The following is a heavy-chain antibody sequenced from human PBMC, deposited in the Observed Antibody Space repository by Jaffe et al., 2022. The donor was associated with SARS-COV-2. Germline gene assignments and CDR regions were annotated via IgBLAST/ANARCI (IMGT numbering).Heavy chain of an antibody. CDR3: ARDGGPGYDSTPYYFDY. Sequence: EVQLVESGGGLVQPGGSLRLSCAASGFTFSSYSMNWVRQAPGKGLEWVSYISSSSSTIYYADSVKGRFTISRDNAKNSLYLQMNSLRDEDTAVYYCARDGGPGYDSTPYYFDYWGQGTLVTVSS. V-gene: IGHV3-48*02. CDR1: GFTFSSYS. D-gene: IGHD3-22*01. J-gene: IGHJ4*02. CDR2: ISSSSSTI.